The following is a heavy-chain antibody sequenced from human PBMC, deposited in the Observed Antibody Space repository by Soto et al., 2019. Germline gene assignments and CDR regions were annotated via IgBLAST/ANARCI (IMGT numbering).Heavy chain of an antibody. CDR3: AREIVEWYPHYPIDD. V-gene: IGHV1-18*01. CDR1: GYNFVKYG. D-gene: IGHD3-3*01. CDR2: ISPYNGNT. Sequence: QVQLVQSGAEVKKPGASVKVSCKASGYNFVKYGITWVRQAPGQGLEWLGWISPYNGNTKYAQKIQGRVIMTTDTSAPTDYLELLSLASDVTAGYYCAREIVEWYPHYPIDDWGQGTTVTVSS. J-gene: IGHJ6*02.